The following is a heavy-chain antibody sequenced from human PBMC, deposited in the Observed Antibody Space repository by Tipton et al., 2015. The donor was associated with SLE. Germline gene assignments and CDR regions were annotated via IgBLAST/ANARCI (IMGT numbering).Heavy chain of an antibody. CDR2: MNLDGSER. J-gene: IGHJ6*02. D-gene: IGHD3-16*01. Sequence: GSLRLSCAASGFTFSRHWMSWVRLAPGKGLEWVANMNLDGSERYYVDSVKGRFTISRDNAKNSLFLQMDSLRVEDTAVYYCARDKVGPNYYYGVDVWGQGSTVTVSS. CDR3: ARDKVGPNYYYGVDV. CDR1: GFTFSRHW. V-gene: IGHV3-7*01.